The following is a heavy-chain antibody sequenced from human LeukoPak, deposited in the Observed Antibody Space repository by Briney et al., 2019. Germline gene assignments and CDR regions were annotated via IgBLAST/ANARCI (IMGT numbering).Heavy chain of an antibody. V-gene: IGHV1-2*02. CDR1: GYTFTGYY. D-gene: IGHD7-27*01. CDR3: ARLGTKYYSYYMDV. CDR2: INPNSGGT. J-gene: IGHJ6*03. Sequence: ASVKVSCKASGYTFTGYYMHWVRQAPGQGLEWMGWINPNSGGTNYAQKFQGRVTMTRDTSISTAYMELSRLRSNDTAVYYCARLGTKYYSYYMDVWGKGTTVTVSS.